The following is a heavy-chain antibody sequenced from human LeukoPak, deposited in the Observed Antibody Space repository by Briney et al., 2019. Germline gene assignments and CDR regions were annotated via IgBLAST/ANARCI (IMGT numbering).Heavy chain of an antibody. D-gene: IGHD5-12*01. V-gene: IGHV3-53*01. J-gene: IGHJ4*02. Sequence: GGSLRLSCAASGFTVSSSYMSWVRQAPGKGLEWVSIIYSGGTTYYADSVKGRFTISRDNSKNTVYLQMNSLRVEDTAVYYCARDQNGYGRFDYWGQGTLVTVSS. CDR2: IYSGGTT. CDR1: GFTVSSSY. CDR3: ARDQNGYGRFDY.